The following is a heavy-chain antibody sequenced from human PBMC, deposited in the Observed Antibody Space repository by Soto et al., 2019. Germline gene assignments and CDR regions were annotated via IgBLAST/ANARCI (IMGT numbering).Heavy chain of an antibody. J-gene: IGHJ4*02. Sequence: PGGSLRLSCAASGFTFSSYGMHWVRQTPGKGLEWVAVISHDGSTYYYADSVKGRFSISRDNSKNTRCLQMNSLRAEDTAVYYCAKWEGYYFDYWGQGTLVTVSS. V-gene: IGHV3-30*18. CDR2: ISHDGSTY. CDR1: GFTFSSYG. D-gene: IGHD1-26*01. CDR3: AKWEGYYFDY.